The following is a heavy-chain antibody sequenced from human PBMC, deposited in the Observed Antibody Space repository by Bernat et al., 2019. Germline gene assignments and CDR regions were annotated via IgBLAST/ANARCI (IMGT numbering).Heavy chain of an antibody. CDR1: GFTVSSNY. CDR2: ITGSGGTT. Sequence: EVQLVESGGGLVQPGGSLRLSCAASGFTVSSNYMSWVRQAPGKGLEWVSVITGSGGTTYYADSVKGRFTVSRDNSRNTLYLQMNSLRAEDTAVYYCTSNPDIVLVVYAAFDPWGQGTLVTVSS. V-gene: IGHV3-23*04. CDR3: TSNPDIVLVVYAAFDP. J-gene: IGHJ5*02. D-gene: IGHD2-8*02.